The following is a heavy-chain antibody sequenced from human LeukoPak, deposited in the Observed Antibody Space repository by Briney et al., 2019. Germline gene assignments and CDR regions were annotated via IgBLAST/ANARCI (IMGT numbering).Heavy chain of an antibody. CDR2: IRYDGSNK. V-gene: IGHV3-30*02. J-gene: IGHJ5*02. Sequence: GGSLTLSCSGCSFTFSSYGMHWVRQAPGQGLEWVAFIRYDGSNKYYADSVNGRLTISRDNSKNTRYLQMNSLRAEDTAVYYCAKDGPEWGATSWFDPWGQGTLVTVSS. CDR1: SFTFSSYG. D-gene: IGHD3-16*01. CDR3: AKDGPEWGATSWFDP.